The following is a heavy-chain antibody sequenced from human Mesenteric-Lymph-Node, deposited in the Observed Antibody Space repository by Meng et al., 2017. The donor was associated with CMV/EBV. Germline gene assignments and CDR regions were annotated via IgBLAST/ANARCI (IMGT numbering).Heavy chain of an antibody. D-gene: IGHD2-2*01. CDR3: AKDSRLGYCTTTTCPNFDY. J-gene: IGHJ4*02. CDR1: GFTFNTYP. Sequence: GESLKISCAASGFTFNTYPMSWVRQAPGKGLEWVSTISCSGGSTYYTDSVKGRFTVSRDNSKSTLYLQMSTLRAEDTAVYYCAKDSRLGYCTTTTCPNFDYWGPGTLVTVSS. V-gene: IGHV3-23*01. CDR2: ISCSGGST.